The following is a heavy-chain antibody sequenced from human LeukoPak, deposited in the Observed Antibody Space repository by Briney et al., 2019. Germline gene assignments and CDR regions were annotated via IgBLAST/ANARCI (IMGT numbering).Heavy chain of an antibody. CDR2: IYHSGST. V-gene: IGHV4-30-2*01. Sequence: PSETLSLTCAVSGGSISSGGYSWSWIRQPPGKGLEWIGYIYHSGSTYYNPSLKSRVTISVDRSKNQFSLKLSSVTAADTAVYYCARGSGWSGRAYWGQGTLVTVSS. CDR3: ARGSGWSGRAY. D-gene: IGHD6-19*01. J-gene: IGHJ4*02. CDR1: GGSISSGGYS.